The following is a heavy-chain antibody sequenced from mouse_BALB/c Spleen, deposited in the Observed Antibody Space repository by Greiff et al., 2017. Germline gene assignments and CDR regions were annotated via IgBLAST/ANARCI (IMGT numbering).Heavy chain of an antibody. CDR1: GYTFTSYW. D-gene: IGHD1-1*01. V-gene: IGHV1-61*01. CDR3: ARPLGSREGFAY. Sequence: VQLQQPGAELVRPGASVKLSCKASGYTFTSYWMNWVKQRPGQGLEWIGMIDPSDSETHYNQKFKDKATLTVDKSSSTAYIQLSSLTSEDSAVYYCARPLGSREGFAYWGQGTLVTVSA. J-gene: IGHJ3*01. CDR2: IDPSDSET.